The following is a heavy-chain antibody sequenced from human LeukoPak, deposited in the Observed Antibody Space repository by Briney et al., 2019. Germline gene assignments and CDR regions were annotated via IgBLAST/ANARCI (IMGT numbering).Heavy chain of an antibody. D-gene: IGHD4-17*01. J-gene: IGHJ4*02. CDR1: GYSFSTYW. CDR3: ARLKGGLVKLRECYFDY. V-gene: IGHV5-51*01. Sequence: GESLKISCKASGYSFSTYWIAWVRPMPGKGLELMGIMYPDDSDTRYSPSFQGQVTISADKSINTAYLQWNSLQASDTAIYYCARLKGGLVKLRECYFDYWGQGTLVTV. CDR2: MYPDDSDT.